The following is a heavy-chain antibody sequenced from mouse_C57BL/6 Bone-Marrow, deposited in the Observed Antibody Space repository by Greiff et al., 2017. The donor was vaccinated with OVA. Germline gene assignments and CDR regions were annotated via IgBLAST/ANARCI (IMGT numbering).Heavy chain of an antibody. J-gene: IGHJ4*01. V-gene: IGHV1-54*01. CDR2: INPGSGGT. CDR1: GYAFTNYL. Sequence: VQLQQSGAELVRPGTSVKVSCKASGYAFTNYLIEWVKQRPGQGLEWIGVINPGSGGTNYNEKFKGKATLTAGKSSSTAYMQLSSLTSEDSAVYFCARNPFYAMDYWGQGTSVTVSS. CDR3: ARNPFYAMDY.